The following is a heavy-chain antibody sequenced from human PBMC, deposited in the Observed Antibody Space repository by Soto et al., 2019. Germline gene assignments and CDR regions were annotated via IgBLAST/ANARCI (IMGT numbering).Heavy chain of an antibody. CDR3: ARTYDDSGPNSGGYGFDI. CDR1: GASISSYY. V-gene: IGHV4-59*01. D-gene: IGHD3-22*01. J-gene: IGHJ3*02. Sequence: SETLSLTCNVSGASISSYYWSWIRQPPGKGLEWLAYIYYSGSTSYNPSLKSRVSISLDTSMNQFSLKLSSVTAADTAVYYCARTYDDSGPNSGGYGFDIWGQGTMVTVSS. CDR2: IYYSGST.